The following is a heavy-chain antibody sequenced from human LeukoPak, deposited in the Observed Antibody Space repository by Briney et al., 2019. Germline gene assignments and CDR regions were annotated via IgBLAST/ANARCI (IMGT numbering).Heavy chain of an antibody. CDR3: ARDRNYYGSGSYKGEDWFDP. Sequence: GASVKVSCKASGGTFSSYAISWVRQAPGQGLEWVGGIIPIFGTANYAQKFQGRVTITADESTSTAYMELSSLRSEDTAVYYCARDRNYYGSGSYKGEDWFDPWGQGTLVTVSS. J-gene: IGHJ5*02. CDR2: IIPIFGTA. V-gene: IGHV1-69*13. D-gene: IGHD3-10*01. CDR1: GGTFSSYA.